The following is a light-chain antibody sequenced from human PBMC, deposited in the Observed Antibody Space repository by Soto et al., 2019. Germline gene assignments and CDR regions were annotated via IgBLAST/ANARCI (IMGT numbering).Light chain of an antibody. J-gene: IGLJ3*02. Sequence: QSVLTQPPSASGTPGQRVTISCSGGSANIGSNFVYWYQQLPGTAPKVLIYRNNKRPSGIPDPFSGSKSGTSASLAISGLRSEDEADYYCAAWDDSLSGPVFGGGTQLTVL. V-gene: IGLV1-47*01. CDR2: RNN. CDR1: SANIGSNF. CDR3: AAWDDSLSGPV.